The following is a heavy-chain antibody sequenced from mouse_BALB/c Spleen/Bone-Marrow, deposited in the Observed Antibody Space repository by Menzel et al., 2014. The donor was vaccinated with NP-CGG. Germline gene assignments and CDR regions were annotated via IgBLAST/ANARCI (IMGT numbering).Heavy chain of an antibody. V-gene: IGHV1-7*01. CDR2: INPSTGYT. Sequence: QVELKQTGANLTQTAASVKTSCKSSGYTFTNYWMHWVKQRPGQGLEWIGYINPSTGYTEYNQKFKDKATLTADKSSSTAYMQLSSLTSEDSAVYYCARFYRYDGFAYWGQATLITVSA. D-gene: IGHD2-14*01. CDR1: GYTFTNYW. J-gene: IGHJ3*01. CDR3: ARFYRYDGFAY.